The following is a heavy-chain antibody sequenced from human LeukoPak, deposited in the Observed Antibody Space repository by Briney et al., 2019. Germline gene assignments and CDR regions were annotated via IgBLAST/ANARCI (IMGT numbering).Heavy chain of an antibody. CDR2: INSDGSST. J-gene: IGHJ6*02. V-gene: IGHV3-74*01. CDR1: GFTLSSYW. Sequence: GGSLRLSCAASGFTLSSYWMHWVRQAPGKGLVWVSRINSDGSSTSYADSVKGRFTISRDNAKNTLYLQMNSLRAEDTAVYYCARDRKYSSGWYLPTPIREYYYYYYGMDVWGQGTTVTVSS. D-gene: IGHD6-19*01. CDR3: ARDRKYSSGWYLPTPIREYYYYYYGMDV.